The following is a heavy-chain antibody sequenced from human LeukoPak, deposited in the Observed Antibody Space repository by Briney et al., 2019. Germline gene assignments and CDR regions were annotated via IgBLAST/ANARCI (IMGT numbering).Heavy chain of an antibody. V-gene: IGHV4-59*01. CDR3: ARDPGGSYLDY. CDR1: GGSISSYY. D-gene: IGHD1-26*01. J-gene: IGHJ4*02. Sequence: VKPSETLSLTCTVSGGSISSYYWSWIRQPPGKGLEWIGYIYYSGSTNYNPYLKSRVTISVDTSKNQFSLKLSSVTAADTAVYYCARDPGGSYLDYWGQGTLVTVSS. CDR2: IYYSGST.